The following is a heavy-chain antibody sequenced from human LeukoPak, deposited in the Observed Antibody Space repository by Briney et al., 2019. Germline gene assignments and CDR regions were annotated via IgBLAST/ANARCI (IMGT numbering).Heavy chain of an antibody. J-gene: IGHJ4*02. V-gene: IGHV3-30-3*01. CDR1: GFTFSSYA. D-gene: IGHD2-2*01. CDR3: AKGTEPAAAGGFDY. Sequence: QPGGSLRLSCAASGFTFSSYAMHWVRQAPGKGLEWVAVISYDGSNKYYADSVKGRFTISRDNSKNTLYLQMNSLRAEDTAVYYCAKGTEPAAAGGFDYWGQGTLVTVSS. CDR2: ISYDGSNK.